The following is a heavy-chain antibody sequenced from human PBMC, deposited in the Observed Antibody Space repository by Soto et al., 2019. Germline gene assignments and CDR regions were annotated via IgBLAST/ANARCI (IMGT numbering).Heavy chain of an antibody. Sequence: QVQLVQSGAEVKKPGSSVKVSCKASGGTFSSYAISWVRQAPGQGLEWMGGIIHIFGTANYAQKFQGRVTITADESTSTAYMELSSLRAEDTAVYYCARESGGGYGGNLTSDWFDPWGQGSLVSVSS. V-gene: IGHV1-69*01. CDR2: IIHIFGTA. J-gene: IGHJ5*02. D-gene: IGHD4-17*01. CDR3: ARESGGGYGGNLTSDWFDP. CDR1: GGTFSSYA.